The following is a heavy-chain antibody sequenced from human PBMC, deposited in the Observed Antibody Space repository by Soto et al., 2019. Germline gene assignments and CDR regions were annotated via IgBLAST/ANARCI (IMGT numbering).Heavy chain of an antibody. CDR3: ARVRREWLRFQYYYYMDV. CDR2: IKQDGSEK. J-gene: IGHJ6*03. Sequence: GGSLRLSCAASGFTFSSYWMSWVRQAPGKGLEWVANIKQDGSEKYYVDSVKGRFTISRDNAKNSLYLQMNSLRAEDTAVYYCARVRREWLRFQYYYYMDVWGKGTTVTVSS. CDR1: GFTFSSYW. V-gene: IGHV3-7*01. D-gene: IGHD5-12*01.